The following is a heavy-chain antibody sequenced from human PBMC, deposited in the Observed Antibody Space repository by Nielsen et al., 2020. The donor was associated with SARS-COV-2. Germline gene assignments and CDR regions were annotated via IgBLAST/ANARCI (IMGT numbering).Heavy chain of an antibody. Sequence: SETLSLTCTVSGGSISNGGYYWSWIRPHPGKGLEWVGYIYYSGSTYYNPSLKSRVTISVDTSKNQFSLKLSSVTAADTAVYYCAGIEYEGYYYYYYYMDVWGKGTTVTVSS. CDR2: IYYSGST. D-gene: IGHD6-6*01. CDR3: AGIEYEGYYYYYYYMDV. CDR1: GGSISNGGYY. V-gene: IGHV4-31*03. J-gene: IGHJ6*03.